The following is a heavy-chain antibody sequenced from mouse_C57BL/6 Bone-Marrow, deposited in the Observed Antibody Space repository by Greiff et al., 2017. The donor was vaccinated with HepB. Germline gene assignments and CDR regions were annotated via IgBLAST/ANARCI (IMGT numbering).Heavy chain of an antibody. J-gene: IGHJ1*03. CDR1: GYSITSGYF. Sequence: VQLKESGPGLVKPSQSLSLSCSVTGYSITSGYFWNWIRQFPGNKLEWMGYITYDGSNNSNPSFKNRTSITRDTSKNQCFLKLNAVTTEDTATYCCARGSYWYFDVWGTGTTVTVSA. V-gene: IGHV3-6*01. CDR2: ITYDGSN. CDR3: ARGSYWYFDV.